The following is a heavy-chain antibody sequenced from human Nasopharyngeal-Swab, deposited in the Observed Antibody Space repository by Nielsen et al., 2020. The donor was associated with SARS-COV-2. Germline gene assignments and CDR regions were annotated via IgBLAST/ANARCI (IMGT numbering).Heavy chain of an antibody. CDR3: ARDPSRQITPFDF. D-gene: IGHD3-16*01. V-gene: IGHV1-46*01. CDR1: GYTFTSYY. CDR2: IFPSGGST. Sequence: ASVKVSCKASGYTFTSYYMYWVRQAPGQGLEWMGVIFPSGGSTTYAQKFQGRVTMTRDTSTSTVYMELSSLRSDDTAVYYCARDPSRQITPFDFWGQGTLVTVSS. J-gene: IGHJ4*02.